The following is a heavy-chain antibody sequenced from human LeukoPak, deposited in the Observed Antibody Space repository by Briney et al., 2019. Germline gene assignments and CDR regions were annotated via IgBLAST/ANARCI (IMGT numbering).Heavy chain of an antibody. V-gene: IGHV3-23*01. Sequence: GGSLRLSCAASGFTFSSYAMSWVRQAPGKGLEWVSTISGSGGSTYYADSVKGRFTVSRDNSKNTLYLQMNSLRAEDTAVYYCAREDGYCSGGNCYSYFDSWGQGTLVTVSS. D-gene: IGHD2-15*01. J-gene: IGHJ4*02. CDR3: AREDGYCSGGNCYSYFDS. CDR1: GFTFSSYA. CDR2: ISGSGGST.